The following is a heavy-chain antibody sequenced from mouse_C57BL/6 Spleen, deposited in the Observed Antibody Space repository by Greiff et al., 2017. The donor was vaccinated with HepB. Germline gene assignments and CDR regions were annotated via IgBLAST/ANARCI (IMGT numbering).Heavy chain of an antibody. J-gene: IGHJ2*01. Sequence: VQLQQSGAELARPGASVKMSCKASGYTFTSYTMHWVKQRPGQGLEWIGYINPSSGYTKYNQKFKDKATLTADKSSSTAYMQLSSLTSEDSAVYYCARSDSNYGGFDYWGQGTTLTVSS. CDR1: GYTFTSYT. V-gene: IGHV1-4*01. D-gene: IGHD2-5*01. CDR2: INPSSGYT. CDR3: ARSDSNYGGFDY.